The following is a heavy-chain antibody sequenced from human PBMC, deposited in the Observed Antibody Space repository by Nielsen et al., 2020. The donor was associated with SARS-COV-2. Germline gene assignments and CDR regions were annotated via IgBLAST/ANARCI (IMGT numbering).Heavy chain of an antibody. J-gene: IGHJ2*01. CDR2: IIPIFGTA. CDR3: ARDRVAVAGHWYFDL. V-gene: IGHV1-69*13. D-gene: IGHD6-19*01. CDR1: GGTFSSYA. Sequence: SVKVSCKASGGTFSSYAISWVRQAPGQGLEWMGGIIPIFGTANYAQKFQGRVTITADESTSTAYMELSSLRSEDTAVYYCARDRVAVAGHWYFDLWGRGTLVTVSS.